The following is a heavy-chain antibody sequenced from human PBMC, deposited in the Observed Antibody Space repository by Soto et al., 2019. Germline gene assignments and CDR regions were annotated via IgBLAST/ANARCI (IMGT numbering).Heavy chain of an antibody. D-gene: IGHD5-18*01. J-gene: IGHJ4*02. V-gene: IGHV3-66*04. Sequence: EVQLVESGGGLVQPGGSLRLSCAASGLTVSSNYMSWVRQAPGKGLEWVSVIYSGGSAYYADSVKGRFTISRDNSKNTLYLQMNSLRAEDTAVYYCARHGYSYGGGYFDYWGQGPLVPVSS. CDR3: ARHGYSYGGGYFDY. CDR1: GLTVSSNY. CDR2: IYSGGSA.